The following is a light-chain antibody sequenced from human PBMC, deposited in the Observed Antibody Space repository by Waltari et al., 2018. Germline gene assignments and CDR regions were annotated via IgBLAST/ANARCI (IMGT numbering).Light chain of an antibody. Sequence: QSALTQPPSASGSPGQSVTISCPGTSSDVGGYNYVSWYQQHPGKAPKLGVDGASKGPAGVPERFSGPQSGNPASLTVSGLQAEDEADYYCSSHAGRVLWVFGGGTKLTVL. CDR3: SSHAGRVLWV. CDR2: GAS. CDR1: SSDVGGYNY. J-gene: IGLJ3*02. V-gene: IGLV2-8*01.